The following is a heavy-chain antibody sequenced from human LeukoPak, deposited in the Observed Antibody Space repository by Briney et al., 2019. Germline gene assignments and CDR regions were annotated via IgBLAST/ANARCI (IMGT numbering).Heavy chain of an antibody. J-gene: IGHJ4*02. V-gene: IGHV3-21*01. CDR1: GFTFNFYT. D-gene: IGHD6-6*01. CDR2: ISSSSNVI. CDR3: ARNYRSSSSHFDY. Sequence: KPGGSLRLSCAASGFTFNFYTMNWVRQAPGKGLEWVSSISSSSNVIYYADLVKGRFTISRDNAKNSLYLQMNNLTAVDTAVNYCARNYRSSSSHFDYWGQGSLVTVSS.